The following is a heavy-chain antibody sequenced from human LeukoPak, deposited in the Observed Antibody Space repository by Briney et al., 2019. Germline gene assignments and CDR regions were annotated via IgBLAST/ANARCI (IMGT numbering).Heavy chain of an antibody. D-gene: IGHD3-9*01. J-gene: IGHJ4*02. V-gene: IGHV3-23*01. CDR1: GFTFSSYA. Sequence: PGGSLRLSCAASGFTFSSYAMSWVRQAPGKGLEWVSAISGSGGSTYYADSVKGRFTISRDNSKNTLYLQMNSLRAEDTAVYYCAKLPQYYDILTDYWPGSNYFDYWGQGTLVTVSS. CDR2: ISGSGGST. CDR3: AKLPQYYDILTDYWPGSNYFDY.